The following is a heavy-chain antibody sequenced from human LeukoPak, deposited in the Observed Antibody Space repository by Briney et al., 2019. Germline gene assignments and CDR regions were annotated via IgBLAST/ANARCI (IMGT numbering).Heavy chain of an antibody. CDR1: GFTFSSYA. CDR2: ISGSGGST. V-gene: IGHV3-23*01. D-gene: IGHD3-22*01. CDR3: AKAPPYYYDSSGTGDY. Sequence: GGSLRLSCAASGFTFSSYAMSWVRQAPGKGLEWVSAISGSGGSTYYADSVKGRFTISRDNSKNTLYLQMNSLRAEDTAVYYCAKAPPYYYDSSGTGDYWSQGTLVTVSS. J-gene: IGHJ4*02.